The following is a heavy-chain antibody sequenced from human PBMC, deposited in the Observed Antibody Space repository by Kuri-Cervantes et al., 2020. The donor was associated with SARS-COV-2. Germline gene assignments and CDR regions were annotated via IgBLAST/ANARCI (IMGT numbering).Heavy chain of an antibody. D-gene: IGHD3-10*01. Sequence: GSLRLSCTVSGGSISSYYWSWIRQPPGKGLEWIGYIYYSGSTNYNPSLKSRVTISVDTSKNQFSLKLSSVTAADTAVYYCAREVSINYYGSGSYYNNWFDPWGQGTLVTVSS. CDR1: GGSISSYY. CDR2: IYYSGST. CDR3: AREVSINYYGSGSYYNNWFDP. J-gene: IGHJ5*02. V-gene: IGHV4-59*01.